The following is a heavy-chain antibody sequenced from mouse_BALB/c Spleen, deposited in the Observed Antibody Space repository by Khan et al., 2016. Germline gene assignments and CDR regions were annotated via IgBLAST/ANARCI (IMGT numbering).Heavy chain of an antibody. CDR1: GFTFSSFG. CDR3: SRSYDSYAMDY. V-gene: IGHV5-17*02. D-gene: IGHD2-12*01. CDR2: ISSASNTI. J-gene: IGHJ4*01. Sequence: EVELVESGGGLVQPGGSRKLSCAASGFTFSSFGMHWVRQAPEKGREWVAYISSASNTIYYADTVKGRFTISRDNPKNTLFLQMTSLRSEDTAMSYCSRSYDSYAMDYWGQGTSVTVSS.